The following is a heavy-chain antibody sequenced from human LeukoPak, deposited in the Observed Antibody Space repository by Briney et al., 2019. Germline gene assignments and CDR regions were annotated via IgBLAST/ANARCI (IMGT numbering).Heavy chain of an antibody. V-gene: IGHV1-2*02. CDR2: INPNSGGT. CDR3: ARFNPDYYDSSGYYYGWFDP. J-gene: IGHJ5*02. CDR1: GYTFTGYY. Sequence: GASVKVSCKASGYTFTGYYMHWVRQAPGQGLEWMGWINPNSGGTNYAQKFQGRVTMTRDTSISTAYMELRSLRSDDTAVYYCARFNPDYYDSSGYYYGWFDPWGQGTLVTVSS. D-gene: IGHD3-22*01.